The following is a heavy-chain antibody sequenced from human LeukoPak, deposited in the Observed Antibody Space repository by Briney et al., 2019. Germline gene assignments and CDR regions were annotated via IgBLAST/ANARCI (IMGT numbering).Heavy chain of an antibody. CDR1: GYTFTSYH. J-gene: IGHJ6*02. V-gene: IGHV1-46*01. CDR2: INPSGGGT. CDR3: ARDSGSYGMDV. Sequence: ASVKVSCKASGYTFTSYHMHWVRQAPGQGLEWMGIINPSGGGTTYAQKFQDRITMTRDTSTSTVYMELSSLRSEDTAVYYCARDSGSYGMDVWGQGTTVTVSS. D-gene: IGHD3-22*01.